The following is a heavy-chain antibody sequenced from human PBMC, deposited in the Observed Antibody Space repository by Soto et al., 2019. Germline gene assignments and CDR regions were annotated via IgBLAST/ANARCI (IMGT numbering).Heavy chain of an antibody. CDR1: VGSFSGYY. Sequence: SEPLSLPCAVYVGSFSGYYCSWIRQLPVKRLEWIVEINHSGSTNYNPSLKSRVTISVDTSKNQFSLKLSSVTAADTAVYYCARGRSGGSCYSVFTSCGLTFDYWGQGTLVTVSS. V-gene: IGHV4-34*01. J-gene: IGHJ4*02. D-gene: IGHD2-15*01. CDR3: ARGRSGGSCYSVFTSCGLTFDY. CDR2: INHSGST.